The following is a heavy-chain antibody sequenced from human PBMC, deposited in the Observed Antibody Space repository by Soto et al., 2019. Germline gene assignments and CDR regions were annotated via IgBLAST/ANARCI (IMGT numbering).Heavy chain of an antibody. V-gene: IGHV3-23*01. CDR3: AKXPIPSGSYYKRVNWFDP. D-gene: IGHD3-10*01. Sequence: PGGSLRLSCAASGFTFSSYAMSWVRQAPGKGLEWVSAISGSGGSTYYADSVKGRFTISRDSSKNTLYLQMNSLRAEDTAVYYCAKXPIPSGSYYKRVNWFDPWGQGTLVTVSS. CDR2: ISGSGGST. J-gene: IGHJ5*02. CDR1: GFTFSSYA.